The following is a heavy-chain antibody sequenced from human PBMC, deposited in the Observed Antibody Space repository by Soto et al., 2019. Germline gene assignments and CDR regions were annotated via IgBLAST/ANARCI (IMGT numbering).Heavy chain of an antibody. Sequence: EVHLVESGGGLVKPGGSLRLSCAASGFDFSSYSMNWVRQAPGKGLEWVSSINEDSSYIYYAHSLRGRFTISRDNAKESLYLKMNRLRAEDTAVYYCVRDFGWYFRSGYMDVWGDGATVTVSS. V-gene: IGHV3-21*01. D-gene: IGHD3-3*01. CDR3: VRDFGWYFRSGYMDV. CDR2: INEDSSYI. J-gene: IGHJ6*03. CDR1: GFDFSSYS.